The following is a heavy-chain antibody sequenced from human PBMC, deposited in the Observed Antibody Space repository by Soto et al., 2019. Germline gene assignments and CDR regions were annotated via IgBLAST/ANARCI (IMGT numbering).Heavy chain of an antibody. V-gene: IGHV4-59*08. Sequence: QVQLQESGPGLVKPSETLSLSCTVSGGSISSYYWSWFRQSPGKRMEWIGYVHHSWGSSYNPSLQNRVAISLDTSKSQSSLKVNSVTATAAAVYYCARQGFGPLHGLVDVWGQGTTVTVSS. J-gene: IGHJ6*02. CDR2: VHHSWGS. CDR3: ARQGFGPLHGLVDV. D-gene: IGHD3-10*01. CDR1: GGSISSYY.